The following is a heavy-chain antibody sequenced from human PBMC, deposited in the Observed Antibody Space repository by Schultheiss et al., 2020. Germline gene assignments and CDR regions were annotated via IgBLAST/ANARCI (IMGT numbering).Heavy chain of an antibody. D-gene: IGHD6-13*01. CDR3: ARGGSSNWYEYFHH. CDR1: GYTFTGYY. J-gene: IGHJ1*01. V-gene: IGHV1-2*02. CDR2: INPNSGGT. Sequence: GGSLRLSCKASGYTFTGYYMHWVRQAPGQGLEWMGWINPNSGGTNSAQKFRGRLTMTRDTSITTAYMDLRRLQSDDTAVYYCARGGSSNWYEYFHHWGQGTLVTVSS.